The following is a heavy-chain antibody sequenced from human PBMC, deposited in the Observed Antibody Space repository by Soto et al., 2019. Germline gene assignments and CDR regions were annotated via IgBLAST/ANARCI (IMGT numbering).Heavy chain of an antibody. CDR2: IKSKTDGGTT. D-gene: IGHD6-19*01. CDR1: GFTFSNAW. Sequence: GGSLRLSCAASGFTFSNAWMSWVRQAPGKGLEWVGRIKSKTDGGTTDYAAPVKGRFTISSGDSKNTLYLQMNSLKTEDTAVDYCTGYSSGWRTDRPQAIPSIDAFDIWGQGTMVTVSS. CDR3: TGYSSGWRTDRPQAIPSIDAFDI. V-gene: IGHV3-15*01. J-gene: IGHJ3*02.